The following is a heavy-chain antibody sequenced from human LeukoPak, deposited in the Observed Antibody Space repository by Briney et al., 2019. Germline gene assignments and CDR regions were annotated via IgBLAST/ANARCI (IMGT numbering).Heavy chain of an antibody. V-gene: IGHV3-23*01. CDR2: ITGSGTGT. J-gene: IGHJ4*02. CDR1: GFTFSSDA. D-gene: IGHD2-8*01. CDR3: AKVFFMDY. Sequence: GGSLRLSCAASGFTFSSDAMSWVRQAPGKGLEWVSAITGSGTGTYYADSVKGRFTISRDNSKNTLYLQMNSLRVEDTAVYYCAKVFFMDYWGQGTLVTVSS.